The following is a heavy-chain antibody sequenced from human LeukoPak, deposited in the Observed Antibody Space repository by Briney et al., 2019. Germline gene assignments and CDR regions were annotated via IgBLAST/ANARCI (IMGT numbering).Heavy chain of an antibody. D-gene: IGHD3-3*01. J-gene: IGHJ4*02. V-gene: IGHV3-23*01. CDR3: AKVDFWSGYYSDY. Sequence: GGSLRLSCAASGFTFSSYAMSWVRQAPGKGLEWVSAISGSGGSTYYADSVKGRFTISRDNSKNTLYLQMNNLRAEDTAVYYCAKVDFWSGYYSDYWGQGTLVTVSS. CDR1: GFTFSSYA. CDR2: ISGSGGST.